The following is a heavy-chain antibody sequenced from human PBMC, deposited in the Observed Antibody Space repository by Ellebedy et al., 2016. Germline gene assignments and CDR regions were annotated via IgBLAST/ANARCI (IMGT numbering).Heavy chain of an antibody. CDR2: IYHSGST. CDR1: GYSISSGYY. CDR3: ARHLQDCSSTSCLNWFDP. D-gene: IGHD2-2*01. V-gene: IGHV4-38-2*02. Sequence: SETLSLXXTVSGYSISSGYYWGWIRQPPGKGLEWIGSIYHSGSTYYNPSLRSRVTISVDTSKNQFSLKLSSVTAADTAVYYCARHLQDCSSTSCLNWFDPWGQGTLVTVSS. J-gene: IGHJ5*02.